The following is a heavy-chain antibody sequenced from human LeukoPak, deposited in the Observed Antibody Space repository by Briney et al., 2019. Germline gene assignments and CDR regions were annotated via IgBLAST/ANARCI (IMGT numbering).Heavy chain of an antibody. J-gene: IGHJ4*02. CDR3: AREANRKNYYDSSGYQPFDY. Sequence: RASVKVSCKASGYTFTSYAMHWVRQAPGQRLEWMGWINAGNGNTKYSQKFQGRVTITRDTSASTAYMELSSLRSEDTAVYYCAREANRKNYYDSSGYQPFDYWGQGTLVTVSS. CDR1: GYTFTSYA. CDR2: INAGNGNT. V-gene: IGHV1-3*01. D-gene: IGHD3-22*01.